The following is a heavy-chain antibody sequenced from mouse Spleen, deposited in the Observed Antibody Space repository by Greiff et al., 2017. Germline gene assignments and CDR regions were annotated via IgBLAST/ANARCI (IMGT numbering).Heavy chain of an antibody. J-gene: IGHJ2*01. CDR1: GFNIKDYY. D-gene: IGHD2-2*01. Sequence: DVKLQESGAELVRPGASVKLSCTASGFNIKDYYMHWVKQRPEQGLEWIGRIDPEDGDTEYAPKFQGKATMTADTSSNTAYLQLSSLTSEDTAVYYCTPFYYGYSFDYWGQGTTLTVSS. CDR3: TPFYYGYSFDY. V-gene: IGHV14-1*01. CDR2: IDPEDGDT.